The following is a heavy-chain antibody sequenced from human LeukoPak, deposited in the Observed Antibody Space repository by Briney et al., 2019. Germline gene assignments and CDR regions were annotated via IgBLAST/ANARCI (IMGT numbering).Heavy chain of an antibody. J-gene: IGHJ5*02. D-gene: IGHD6-19*01. V-gene: IGHV4-39*01. CDR1: GGSIRSTIYY. Sequence: SETLSHTCTVPGGSIRSTIYYWGWIRQPPGKGLEWLGSVHYSGSTYDNPSLKSRVTISVDTSKNQFSLNLISVTAADTAVYYCARRSTVAGRGRFDPWGQGTLVTVSS. CDR2: VHYSGST. CDR3: ARRSTVAGRGRFDP.